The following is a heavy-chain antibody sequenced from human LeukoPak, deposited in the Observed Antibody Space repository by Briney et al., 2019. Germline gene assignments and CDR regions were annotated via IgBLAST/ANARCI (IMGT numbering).Heavy chain of an antibody. Sequence: GASVKVSCKASGYTFTGYYMHWVRQAPGQGLEWMGWINPNSGGTNYAQKFQGRVTMTRDTSISTAYMELSRLRSDDTAVYYCARELSHYDILTGYDYWGQGTLVTVSS. V-gene: IGHV1-2*02. CDR2: INPNSGGT. CDR3: ARELSHYDILTGYDY. CDR1: GYTFTGYY. D-gene: IGHD3-9*01. J-gene: IGHJ4*02.